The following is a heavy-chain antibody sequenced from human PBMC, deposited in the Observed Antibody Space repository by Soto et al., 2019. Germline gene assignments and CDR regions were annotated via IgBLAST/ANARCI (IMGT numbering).Heavy chain of an antibody. D-gene: IGHD3-10*01. CDR3: ARADGEGGMDV. J-gene: IGHJ6*02. V-gene: IGHV1-69*01. CDR2: ILPVVRTP. CDR1: GGTFGDYG. Sequence: QMHLVQSGPEVRKPGSSVKVSCKASGGTFGDYGIDWVRQAPGHGLEWMGGILPVVRTPRTAQKFEGRVLLTVDEVTNTAFMELNSLRPEDTATYYCARADGEGGMDVWGQGTTVIVSS.